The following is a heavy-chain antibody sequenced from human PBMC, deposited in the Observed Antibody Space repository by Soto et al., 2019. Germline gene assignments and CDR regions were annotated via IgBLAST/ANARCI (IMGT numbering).Heavy chain of an antibody. CDR2: INPSGGST. CDR3: ARDLTYYGSGSPSYYFDY. V-gene: IGHV1-46*01. Sequence: GASVKVSCKASGYTFTSYYMNWVLQAPGQGLEWMGIINPSGGSTSYAQKFQGRVTMTRDTSTSTVYMELSSLRSEDTAVYYCARDLTYYGSGSPSYYFDYWGQGTLVTVSS. J-gene: IGHJ4*02. D-gene: IGHD3-10*01. CDR1: GYTFTSYY.